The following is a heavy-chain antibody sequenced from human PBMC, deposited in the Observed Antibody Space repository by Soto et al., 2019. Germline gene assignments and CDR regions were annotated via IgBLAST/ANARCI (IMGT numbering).Heavy chain of an antibody. J-gene: IGHJ4*02. V-gene: IGHV1-46*01. CDR3: ARGGPDFATIGSFDY. CDR1: GYTFTNYY. Sequence: QVQLVQSGAEVKRPGASVKVSCKASGYTFTNYYMHWVRQAPGQGLEWMGVIHYSGATPTYAQKFPGRIAMARDTATSAVYVELRSLTSEDTGVYYCARGGPDFATIGSFDYWGQGTLVTVSS. D-gene: IGHD3-16*01. CDR2: IHYSGATP.